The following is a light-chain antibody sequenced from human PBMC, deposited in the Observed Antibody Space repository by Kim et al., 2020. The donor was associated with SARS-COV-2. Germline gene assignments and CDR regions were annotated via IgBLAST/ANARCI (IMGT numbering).Light chain of an antibody. V-gene: IGKV3-15*01. CDR1: QIVGSN. CDR3: HRYNNWPRT. CDR2: DTS. Sequence: VSPGERATLSRRASQIVGSNLAWYHQKPGQAPRLLIYDTSTRATCVPTMFSGSGSGTEFTLNNNSLQSEDFAIYYCHRYNNWPRTFDQGTKGDIK. J-gene: IGKJ1*01.